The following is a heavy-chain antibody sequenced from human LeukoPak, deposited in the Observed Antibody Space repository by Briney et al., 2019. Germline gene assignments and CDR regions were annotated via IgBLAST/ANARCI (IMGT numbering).Heavy chain of an antibody. CDR3: VRLRSLWYFDL. Sequence: SETLSLTCAVSGYSISSGYYWGWIRQPPGKGLDWIGSIYHSGPTYYNPSLKSRITISVDTSKNQFSLRLNSATAADTAVYYCVRLRSLWYFDLWGRGTLVTVSS. D-gene: IGHD6-13*01. CDR2: IYHSGPT. CDR1: GYSISSGYY. J-gene: IGHJ2*01. V-gene: IGHV4-38-2*01.